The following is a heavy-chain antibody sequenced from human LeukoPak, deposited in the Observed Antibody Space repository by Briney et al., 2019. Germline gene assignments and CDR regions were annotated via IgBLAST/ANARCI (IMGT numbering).Heavy chain of an antibody. CDR3: AREGHTSGYCGTFDV. D-gene: IGHD3-22*01. CDR1: GIAFSNSI. Sequence: GRSLRLSCAASGIAFSNSIMHWVRQAPGKGLEGVSAMSFDGFSKYYADSLKGRLSISRDDSKNTVYLQMNSLRLEDTAAYYCAREGHTSGYCGTFDVWGQGTTVVVSS. CDR2: MSFDGFSK. V-gene: IGHV3-30*04. J-gene: IGHJ3*01.